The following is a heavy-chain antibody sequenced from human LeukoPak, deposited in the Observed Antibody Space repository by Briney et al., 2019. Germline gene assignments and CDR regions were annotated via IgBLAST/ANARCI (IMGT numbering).Heavy chain of an antibody. Sequence: SETLSLTCTVSGDSISSYYWSWIRQPPGKGLEWIGCIYYSGSTNYNPSLKSRVTISVDTSKNQFSLKLSSVTAADTAVYYCARLVVTATHDAFDIWGQGTMVTVSS. J-gene: IGHJ3*02. CDR3: ARLVVTATHDAFDI. D-gene: IGHD2-21*02. CDR2: IYYSGST. CDR1: GDSISSYY. V-gene: IGHV4-59*08.